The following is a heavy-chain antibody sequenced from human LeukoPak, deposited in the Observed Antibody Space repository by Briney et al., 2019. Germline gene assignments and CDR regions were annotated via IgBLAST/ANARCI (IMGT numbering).Heavy chain of an antibody. CDR3: ARAGRSSGYKN. CDR2: MNPNSGNT. CDR1: GYTFTGYY. Sequence: GSVKVSCKASGYTFTGYYMHWVRQAPGQGLEWMGWMNPNSGNTGYAQKSQGRVTITRNTSISTAYMELSRLRSDDTAVYYCARAGRSSGYKNWGQGTLVTVSS. J-gene: IGHJ4*02. D-gene: IGHD3-22*01. V-gene: IGHV1-8*03.